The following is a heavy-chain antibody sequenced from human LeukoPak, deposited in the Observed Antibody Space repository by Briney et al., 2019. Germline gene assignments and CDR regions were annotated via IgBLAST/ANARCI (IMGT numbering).Heavy chain of an antibody. V-gene: IGHV1-2*02. D-gene: IGHD3-3*01. CDR2: INPNSGGT. J-gene: IGHJ3*02. CDR1: GYTFTGYY. CDR3: ARVAYYDFWSGQDAFDI. Sequence: ASVKVSCKASGYTFTGYYMHWVRQAPGQGLEWMGWINPNSGGTNYAQKFQGRVTMTRDTSVSTAYMELSRLRSDDTAVYYCARVAYYDFWSGQDAFDIWGQGTVVTVSS.